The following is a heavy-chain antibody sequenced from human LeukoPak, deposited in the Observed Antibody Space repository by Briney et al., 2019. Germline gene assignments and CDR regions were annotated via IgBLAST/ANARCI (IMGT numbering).Heavy chain of an antibody. J-gene: IGHJ4*02. CDR1: GFTFSSYS. Sequence: WGSLRLFCAASGFTFSSYSMNWVRQAPGKGLEWVSSISSSSSYIYYADSVKGRFTISRDNAKNSLYLQMNSLRAEDTAVYYCAREEYSGSYYFDYWGQGTLVTVSS. D-gene: IGHD1-26*01. CDR2: ISSSSSYI. CDR3: AREEYSGSYYFDY. V-gene: IGHV3-21*01.